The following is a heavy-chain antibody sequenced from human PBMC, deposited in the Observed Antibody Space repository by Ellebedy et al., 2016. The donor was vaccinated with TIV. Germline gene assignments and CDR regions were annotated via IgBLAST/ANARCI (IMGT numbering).Heavy chain of an antibody. CDR1: GSSLTDYY. CDR3: TRTVQLAFYMNV. D-gene: IGHD3-3*02. CDR2: VYHTGTT. V-gene: IGHV4-59*08. J-gene: IGHJ6*03. Sequence: MPSETLSLTCSVSGSSLTDYYWSWIRQSPREGLEWIGNVYHTGTTIYNHSLQRRVTISVDTSKNQFSLKLTSVTAADTAVYYCTRTVQLAFYMNVWGRGTSVTV.